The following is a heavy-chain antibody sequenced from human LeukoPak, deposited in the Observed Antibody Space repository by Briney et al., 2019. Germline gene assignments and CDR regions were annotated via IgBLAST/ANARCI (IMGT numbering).Heavy chain of an antibody. CDR2: ISWNSGSI. CDR3: ARVCPKARELLRLYYYYMDV. Sequence: PPGRSLRLSCAASGFTFDDYAMHWVRQAPGKGLEWVSGISWNSGSIGYADSVKGRFTISRDNAKNSLYLQMNSLRAEDTAVYYCARVCPKARELLRLYYYYMDVWGKGTTVTVSS. CDR1: GFTFDDYA. D-gene: IGHD2-15*01. V-gene: IGHV3-9*01. J-gene: IGHJ6*03.